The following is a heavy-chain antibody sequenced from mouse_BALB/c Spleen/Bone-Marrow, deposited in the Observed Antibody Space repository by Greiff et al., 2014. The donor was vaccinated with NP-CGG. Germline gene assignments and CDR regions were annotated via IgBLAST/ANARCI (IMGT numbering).Heavy chain of an antibody. J-gene: IGHJ4*01. D-gene: IGHD1-1*01. Sequence: EVMLVESGTVLARPGASVKMSCKASGYTFTSYWMHWVKQRPGQGLEWIGAIYPGNSDTSYNQKFKGKAKLTAVTPTSTAYMDLSSLTNEDSAVCYCTRGITTVVATRAMDYWGQGTSVTVSS. CDR1: GYTFTSYW. CDR3: TRGITTVVATRAMDY. V-gene: IGHV1-5*01. CDR2: IYPGNSDT.